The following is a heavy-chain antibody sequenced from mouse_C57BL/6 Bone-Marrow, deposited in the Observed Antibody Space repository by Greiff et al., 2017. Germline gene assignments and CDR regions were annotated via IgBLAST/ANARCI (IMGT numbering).Heavy chain of an antibody. J-gene: IGHJ3*01. Sequence: QVQLQQSGAELMKPGASVKLSCKATGYTFTGYWIEWVKQRPGHGLEWIGAILPGSGNTNYNEKFKGKATFTADKSSNTAYMQLSSLTTEDSAIYYCARYDYDYWFAYWGQGTLVTVSA. CDR2: ILPGSGNT. CDR1: GYTFTGYW. D-gene: IGHD2-4*01. CDR3: ARYDYDYWFAY. V-gene: IGHV1-9*01.